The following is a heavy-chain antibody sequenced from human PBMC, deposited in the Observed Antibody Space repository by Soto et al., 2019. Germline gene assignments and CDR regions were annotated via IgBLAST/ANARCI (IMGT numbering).Heavy chain of an antibody. J-gene: IGHJ6*02. D-gene: IGHD3-9*01. CDR3: AKDRPRRVLRDFDWSPHPATGYGMDV. CDR2: ISYDGRNK. Sequence: QVQLVESGGGVVQPGRSLRLSCAASGFTFSSYGMHWVRQAPGKGLAWVAVISYDGRNKYYADSVKGRFTISRDNSKNTLYLQMNSLRAEDTAVYYCAKDRPRRVLRDFDWSPHPATGYGMDVWGQGTTVTVSS. V-gene: IGHV3-30*18. CDR1: GFTFSSYG.